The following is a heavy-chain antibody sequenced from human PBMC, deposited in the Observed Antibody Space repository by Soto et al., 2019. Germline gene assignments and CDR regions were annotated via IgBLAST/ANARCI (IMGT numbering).Heavy chain of an antibody. CDR2: INWNGGST. CDR3: ARAFPGGDSGLSYFDY. D-gene: IGHD4-17*01. Sequence: PGGSLRLSCAASGFTFDDYGMSWVRQAPGKGLEWVSGINWNGGSTGYADSVKGRFTISRDNAKNSLYLQMNSLRAEDTALYHCARAFPGGDSGLSYFDYWGQGTLVTVSS. V-gene: IGHV3-20*01. J-gene: IGHJ4*02. CDR1: GFTFDDYG.